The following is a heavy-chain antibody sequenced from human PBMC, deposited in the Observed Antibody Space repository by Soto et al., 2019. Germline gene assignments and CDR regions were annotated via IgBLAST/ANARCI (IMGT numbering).Heavy chain of an antibody. J-gene: IGHJ4*02. CDR2: IKQDGSEK. Sequence: GGSLRLSCAASGFTFSSYWMSWVRQAPGKRLEWVANIKQDGSEKYYVDSVKGRFTISRDNAKNSLYLQMNSLRAEDTAVYYCASSGRYYDSLTGLCLHDYWGQGTLVTVSS. CDR1: GFTFSSYW. V-gene: IGHV3-7*01. CDR3: ASSGRYYDSLTGLCLHDY. D-gene: IGHD3-9*01.